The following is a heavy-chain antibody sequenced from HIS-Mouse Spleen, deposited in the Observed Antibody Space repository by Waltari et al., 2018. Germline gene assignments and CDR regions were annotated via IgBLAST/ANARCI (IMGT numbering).Heavy chain of an antibody. Sequence: QVQLVESGGGVVQPGRSLRLPCAASGSTFSRYGMHWVRRAPGQGLEWVAVISYDGSNKYYADSVKGRFTISRDNSKNTLYLQMNSLRAEDTAVYYCAKDRVATTTHFDYWGQGTLVTVSS. CDR1: GSTFSRYG. CDR2: ISYDGSNK. V-gene: IGHV3-30*18. CDR3: AKDRVATTTHFDY. D-gene: IGHD5-12*01. J-gene: IGHJ4*02.